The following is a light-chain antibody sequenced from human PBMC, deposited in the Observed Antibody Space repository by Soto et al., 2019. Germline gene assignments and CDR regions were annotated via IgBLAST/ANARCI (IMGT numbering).Light chain of an antibody. CDR1: SSDVGGYNY. V-gene: IGLV2-8*01. J-gene: IGLJ2*01. CDR2: EVS. CDR3: SSYAGSNNLGV. Sequence: QSALTQPPSASGSPGQSVTISSTGTSSDVGGYNYVSWYQQHPGKAPKLMIYEVSKRPSGVPDRFSGSKSGNTASLTVSGLQAEDEADYYCSSYAGSNNLGVFGGGTQLTVL.